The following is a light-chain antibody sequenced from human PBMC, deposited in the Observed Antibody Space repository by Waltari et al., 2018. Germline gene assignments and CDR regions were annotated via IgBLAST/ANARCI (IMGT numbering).Light chain of an antibody. CDR1: QSVSSY. J-gene: IGKJ3*01. CDR3: QQRSTSLWT. V-gene: IGKV3-11*01. Sequence: EIVLTQSPATLSLSPGERATLSCRARQSVSSYVAWYQQKPGQAPRLLIYDASNRATGIPARFSGSGSGTDFTLTISSLEPEDFAVYYCQQRSTSLWTFGPGTKVDIK. CDR2: DAS.